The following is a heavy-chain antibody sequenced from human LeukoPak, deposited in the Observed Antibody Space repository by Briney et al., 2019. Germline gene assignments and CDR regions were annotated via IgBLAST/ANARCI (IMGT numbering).Heavy chain of an antibody. D-gene: IGHD3-9*01. CDR3: ARPYNDILTGYHRGEPCLYFDL. V-gene: IGHV4-34*01. Sequence: SATLSLTCAVYYGSFSGYYWSWIRQPPGKVLEWIVEINHGGSTNYNPSLKSQVTISLDTSKNQFSLKLSSVTAADTAVYYCARPYNDILTGYHRGEPCLYFDLWGRGTLVTVSS. CDR1: YGSFSGYY. CDR2: INHGGST. J-gene: IGHJ2*01.